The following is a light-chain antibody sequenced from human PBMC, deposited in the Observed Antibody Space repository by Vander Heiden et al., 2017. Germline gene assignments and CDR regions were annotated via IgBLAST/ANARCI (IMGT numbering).Light chain of an antibody. V-gene: IGKV1-8*01. J-gene: IGKJ4*01. CDR1: QGISSH. CDR2: GAS. CDR3: QQYYSYPVT. Sequence: AIRTTQSPSSFSASTGDRVTITCRASQGISSHLAWYQQKPGKAPKLLIYGASTLQRGVPSRFSGSGPGTDFTVTISFLQSEDFATYYCQQYYSYPVTFGGGTKVEIK.